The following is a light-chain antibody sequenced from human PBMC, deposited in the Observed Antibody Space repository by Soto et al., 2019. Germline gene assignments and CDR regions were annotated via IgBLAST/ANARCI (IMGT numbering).Light chain of an antibody. CDR3: QSYDSSLSVLYV. Sequence: QSVLTQPPSVSGAPGQWVTISCTGSSSNIGAGYEVHWFQQLPGTAPKLLIYGNTNRPSGVPDRFSGSKSDTSASLAITGLQPEDEAYYFCQSYDSSLSVLYVFGGGTKVTDL. J-gene: IGLJ1*01. CDR2: GNT. CDR1: SSNIGAGYE. V-gene: IGLV1-40*01.